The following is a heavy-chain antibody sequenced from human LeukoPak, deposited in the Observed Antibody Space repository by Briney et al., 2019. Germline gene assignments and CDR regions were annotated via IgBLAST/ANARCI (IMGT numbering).Heavy chain of an antibody. CDR2: ISRSASNI. CDR3: ARDPEGFGATYFDY. CDR1: GFSFSRYN. D-gene: IGHD3-16*01. Sequence: GGSLRLSCVASGFSFSRYNMNWVRQAPGKGLEWVSSISRSASNIYYADSVKGRFTISRDNAKNSFYLQMNSLRAEDTAVFYCARDPEGFGATYFDYWGQGTLVTVSS. J-gene: IGHJ4*02. V-gene: IGHV3-21*01.